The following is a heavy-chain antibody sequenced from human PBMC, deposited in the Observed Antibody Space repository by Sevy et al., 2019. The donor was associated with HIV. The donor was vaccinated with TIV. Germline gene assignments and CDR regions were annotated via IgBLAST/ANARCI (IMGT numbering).Heavy chain of an antibody. CDR1: GYSISSGYY. CDR2: IFHTGNT. D-gene: IGHD3-22*01. J-gene: IGHJ3*01. V-gene: IGHV4-38-2*01. Sequence: SETLSLTCAVSGYSISSGYYWGWIRQPPGKELEWIASIFHTGNTYSNPSLKSRVTISLDKSKNQFSLNLRSVTAADTAVYYCARSHYYDSGGLDNFDVWGQWTMVTVSS. CDR3: ARSHYYDSGGLDNFDV.